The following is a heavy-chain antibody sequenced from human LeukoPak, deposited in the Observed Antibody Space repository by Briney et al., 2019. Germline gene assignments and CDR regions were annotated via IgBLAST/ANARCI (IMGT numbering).Heavy chain of an antibody. J-gene: IGHJ6*02. CDR1: GYTFTSYY. V-gene: IGHV1-46*01. Sequence: ASVTVSCKASGYTFTSYYMNWVRQAPGQGVEWMGITNPSGGSTSYAQKFQDRVTMTRDTSRSTVYMELSSLTSEDTAVYYCARDGVTDGMDVWGQGTTVTVSS. CDR3: ARDGVTDGMDV. CDR2: TNPSGGST. D-gene: IGHD5-18*01.